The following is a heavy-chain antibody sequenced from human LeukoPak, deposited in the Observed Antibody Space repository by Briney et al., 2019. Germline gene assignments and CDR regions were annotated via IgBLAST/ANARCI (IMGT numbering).Heavy chain of an antibody. J-gene: IGHJ6*02. Sequence: ASVKVSCKASGYTFTGYYMHWVRQAPGQGLEWMGWINPNSGGTNYAQKFQGRITMTRDTSISTAYMELSRLRSDDTAVYYCAGVWFGELLAPTPDYGMDVWGQGTTVTVSS. D-gene: IGHD3-10*01. CDR1: GYTFTGYY. V-gene: IGHV1-2*02. CDR3: AGVWFGELLAPTPDYGMDV. CDR2: INPNSGGT.